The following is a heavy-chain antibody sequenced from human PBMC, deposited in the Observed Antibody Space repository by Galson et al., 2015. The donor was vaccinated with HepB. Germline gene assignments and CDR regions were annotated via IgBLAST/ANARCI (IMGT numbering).Heavy chain of an antibody. V-gene: IGHV3-30-3*01. CDR1: GFTFSSYA. CDR2: ISYDGSNK. D-gene: IGHD2-15*01. CDR3: AREYGDIVVVVAATHPGYFDY. J-gene: IGHJ4*02. Sequence: SLRLSCAASGFTFSSYAMHWVRQAPGKGLEWVAVISYDGSNKYYADSVKGRFTISRDNSKNTLYLQMNSLRAEDTAVYYCAREYGDIVVVVAATHPGYFDYWGQGTLVAVSS.